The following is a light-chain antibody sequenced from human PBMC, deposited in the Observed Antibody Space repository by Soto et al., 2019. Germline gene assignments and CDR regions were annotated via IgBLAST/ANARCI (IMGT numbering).Light chain of an antibody. Sequence: ETVMTQSPATLSVSPGETATLSCRASQNVYANLAWYQQKPGQAPRLVLYGASTRATGVPARFSGSGSGTEFTLTISSLQSEDFAVYYCQQHNNWPSTFGQGTKVDIK. J-gene: IGKJ1*01. V-gene: IGKV3-15*01. CDR3: QQHNNWPST. CDR2: GAS. CDR1: QNVYAN.